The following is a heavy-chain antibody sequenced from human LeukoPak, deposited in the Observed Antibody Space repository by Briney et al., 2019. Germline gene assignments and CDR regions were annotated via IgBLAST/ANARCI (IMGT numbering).Heavy chain of an antibody. J-gene: IGHJ4*02. CDR1: GGSISSYY. D-gene: IGHD2-2*01. Sequence: SETLSLTCTVSGGSISSYYWSWIRQPPGKGLEWIGEINHSGSTNYNPSLKSRVTISVDTSKNQFSLKLSSVTAADTAVYYCRDASYRGDYWGQGTLVTVSS. V-gene: IGHV4-34*01. CDR2: INHSGST. CDR3: RDASYRGDY.